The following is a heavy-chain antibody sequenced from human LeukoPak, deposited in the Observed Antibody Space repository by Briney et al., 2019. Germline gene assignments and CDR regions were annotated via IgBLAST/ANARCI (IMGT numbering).Heavy chain of an antibody. Sequence: SVKVSCKASGGIFNNYAISWVRQAPGQGLEWMGGIIPIFGTANYVQKFQGRVTITADESTSTVYMELSSLRSEDTAVYYCARGGYYDSSGLYYYYMDVWGKGTTVTVSS. CDR2: IIPIFGTA. CDR1: GGIFNNYA. CDR3: ARGGYYDSSGLYYYYMDV. J-gene: IGHJ6*03. D-gene: IGHD3-22*01. V-gene: IGHV1-69*13.